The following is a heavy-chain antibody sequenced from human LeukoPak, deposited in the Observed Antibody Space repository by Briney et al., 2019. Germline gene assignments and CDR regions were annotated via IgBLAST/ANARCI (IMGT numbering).Heavy chain of an antibody. J-gene: IGHJ4*02. V-gene: IGHV3-30*04. CDR3: ARESEGSYGSFDY. Sequence: PGGSLRLSCAASGFTFSSYAMHWVRQAPGKGLEWVAVISYDGSNKYYADSVKGRFTISRDNSKNTLYLQMNSLRAEDTAVYYCARESEGSYGSFDYWGQGTLVTVSS. D-gene: IGHD5-18*01. CDR1: GFTFSSYA. CDR2: ISYDGSNK.